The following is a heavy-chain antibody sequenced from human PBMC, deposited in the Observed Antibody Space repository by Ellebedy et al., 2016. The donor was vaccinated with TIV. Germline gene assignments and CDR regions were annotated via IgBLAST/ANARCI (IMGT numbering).Heavy chain of an antibody. CDR2: ISSSGSTI. J-gene: IGHJ5*02. D-gene: IGHD2-2*01. CDR1: GFTFSDYY. V-gene: IGHV3-11*01. CDR3: ARDARFIDQQHNWFDP. Sequence: GGSLRLSCAASGFTFSDYYMIWIRQAPGKGLEWVSYISSSGSTIYYADSVKGRFTISRDNAKNSLPLQMNSLRAEDTAVYYCARDARFIDQQHNWFDPWGQGTLVTVSS.